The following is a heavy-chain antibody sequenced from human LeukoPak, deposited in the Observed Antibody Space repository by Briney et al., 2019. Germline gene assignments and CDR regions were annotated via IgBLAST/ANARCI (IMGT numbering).Heavy chain of an antibody. CDR1: GFTFSSYA. D-gene: IGHD6-19*01. Sequence: PGGSLRLSCAASGFTFSSYAMSWVRQAPGKGLEWVSVIYSGGSTYYADSVKGRFTISRDNSKNTLYLQMNSLRAEDTAVYYCARDSYSSGWYYWGQGTLVTVSS. CDR3: ARDSYSSGWYY. J-gene: IGHJ4*02. CDR2: IYSGGST. V-gene: IGHV3-53*01.